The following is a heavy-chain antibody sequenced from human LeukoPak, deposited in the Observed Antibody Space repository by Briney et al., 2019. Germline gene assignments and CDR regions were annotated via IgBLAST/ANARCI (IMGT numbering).Heavy chain of an antibody. Sequence: ASVKVSCKASGYTFTGYYMHWVRQAPGQGLEWMGWISGYNGNTNYAQKLQGRVTMTTDTSTSTAYMELRSLKSDDTAVYYCARGSPHRRKYDSSGYYSYYFDYWGQGTLVTVSS. CDR1: GYTFTGYY. CDR2: ISGYNGNT. CDR3: ARGSPHRRKYDSSGYYSYYFDY. V-gene: IGHV1-18*04. J-gene: IGHJ4*02. D-gene: IGHD3-22*01.